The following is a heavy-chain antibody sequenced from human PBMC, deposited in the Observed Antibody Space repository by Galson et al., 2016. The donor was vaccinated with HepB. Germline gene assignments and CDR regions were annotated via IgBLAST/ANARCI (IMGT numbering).Heavy chain of an antibody. CDR1: GYPFASYG. Sequence: SVKVSCKASGYPFASYGISWVRQAPGQGLEWMGWISAYNGNTNYAQNLQGRVTMTTDTSTSTAYMELRSPRSDDTAVYYCARFTPPNEYDDVNWGQGTLVTVSS. J-gene: IGHJ4*02. CDR3: ARFTPPNEYDDVN. D-gene: IGHD3-22*01. CDR2: ISAYNGNT. V-gene: IGHV1-18*01.